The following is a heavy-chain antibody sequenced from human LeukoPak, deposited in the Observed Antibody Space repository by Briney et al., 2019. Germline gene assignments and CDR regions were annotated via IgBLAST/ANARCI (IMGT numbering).Heavy chain of an antibody. CDR1: GGSFSGYY. V-gene: IGHV4-34*01. Sequence: SETLSLTCAVYGGSFSGYYWSCIRQPPGNGLEWMGEINHSGSTNYNPSLKSRVTISVDTSTNQFSLKLSSVTAADTAVYYCVFEVDTAIGYWGQGTLVTVSS. D-gene: IGHD5-18*01. CDR3: VFEVDTAIGY. J-gene: IGHJ4*02. CDR2: INHSGST.